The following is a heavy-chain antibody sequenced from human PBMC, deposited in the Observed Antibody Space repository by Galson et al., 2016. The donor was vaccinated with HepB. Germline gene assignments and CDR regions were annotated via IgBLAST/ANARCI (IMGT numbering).Heavy chain of an antibody. D-gene: IGHD2-2*01. CDR1: GGSISSHDYY. CDR2: IYYSGST. V-gene: IGHV4-31*03. CDR3: ARDSGNCSSTSCFENWFDP. J-gene: IGHJ5*02. Sequence: TLSLTCTVSGGSISSHDYYWNWIRQHPGKGLEWIGYIYYSGSTYYNPSLGGRVTMSRDTSKNQFSLKLSSVTAADTAVYYCARDSGNCSSTSCFENWFDPGGQGTLVTVAS.